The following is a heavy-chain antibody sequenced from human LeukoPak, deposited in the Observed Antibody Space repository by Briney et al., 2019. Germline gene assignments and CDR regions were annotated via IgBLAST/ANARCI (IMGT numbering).Heavy chain of an antibody. CDR2: AFRTGRT. J-gene: IGHJ5*02. CDR3: ARIQGGFVVMSAAMAP. V-gene: IGHV4-39*01. D-gene: IGHD6-25*01. Sequence: SETLSLTCSVSGGSISSSDYYWGWIRQTPGKGLEWVASAFRTGRTYYNPSLRSRATISVDTARNQFSLRLTSVTAADTAVYYCARIQGGFVVMSAAMAPWGGGTLVIVSS. CDR1: GGSISSSDYY.